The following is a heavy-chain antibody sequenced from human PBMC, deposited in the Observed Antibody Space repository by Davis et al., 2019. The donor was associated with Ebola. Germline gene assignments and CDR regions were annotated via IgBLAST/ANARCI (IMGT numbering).Heavy chain of an antibody. J-gene: IGHJ4*02. Sequence: GGSLRLSCAASGFTVSSNYMSWVRQAPGKGLEWVSVIYSGGSTYYADSVKGRFTTSRHNSKNTLYLQMNSLRAADTAVYYWASAYYYDSSGYLLGGWGQGTLVTVSS. D-gene: IGHD3-22*01. V-gene: IGHV3-53*04. CDR2: IYSGGST. CDR3: ASAYYYDSSGYLLGG. CDR1: GFTVSSNY.